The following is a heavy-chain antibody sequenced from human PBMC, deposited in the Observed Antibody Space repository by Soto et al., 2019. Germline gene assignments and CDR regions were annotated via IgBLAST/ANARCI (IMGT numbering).Heavy chain of an antibody. Sequence: ASVKVSCKASGYTFTSYDINWVRQATGQGLEWMGWMNPNSGNAGYAQKFQGRVTMTRNTSISTAYMELSSLRSEDTAVYYCARWPDGYYYYGMDVWGQGTTVTVSS. V-gene: IGHV1-8*01. CDR2: MNPNSGNA. CDR3: ARWPDGYYYYGMDV. J-gene: IGHJ6*02. CDR1: GYTFTSYD.